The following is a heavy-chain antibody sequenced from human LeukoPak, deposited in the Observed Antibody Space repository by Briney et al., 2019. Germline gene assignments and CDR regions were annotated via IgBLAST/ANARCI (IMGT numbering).Heavy chain of an antibody. CDR2: IYYWGTT. CDR1: GGSTSDYY. V-gene: IGHV4-59*13. Sequence: SETLSLTCTVSGGSTSDYYGNGLREPPGKGRECLGYIYYWGTTNYNPSLNSRVTISLDSSKNQFSLRLNSVTAADTAIYYCARGPPRTGRERYFDYWGQGTLVSVSS. D-gene: IGHD1-1*01. CDR3: ARGPPRTGRERYFDY. J-gene: IGHJ4*02.